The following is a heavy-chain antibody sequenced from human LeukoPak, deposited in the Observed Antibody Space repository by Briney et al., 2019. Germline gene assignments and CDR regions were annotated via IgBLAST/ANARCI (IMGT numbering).Heavy chain of an antibody. CDR3: ARHRGGSGWYTYYYYYGMDV. D-gene: IGHD6-19*01. V-gene: IGHV4-59*08. Sequence: SETLSLTCTVSGGSISSYYWSWIRQPPGKGLEWIGYIYYSGSTNYNPSLKSRVTISVDTSKNQFSLNLSSVTAADTAVYYCARHRGGSGWYTYYYYYGMDVWGQGTTVTVSS. J-gene: IGHJ6*02. CDR1: GGSISSYY. CDR2: IYYSGST.